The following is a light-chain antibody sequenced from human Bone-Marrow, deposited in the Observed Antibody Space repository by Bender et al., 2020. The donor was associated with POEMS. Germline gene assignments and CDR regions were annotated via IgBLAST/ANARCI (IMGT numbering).Light chain of an antibody. V-gene: IGLV1-44*01. CDR3: AAWEDSLNGWV. CDR1: SSNIGTNP. J-gene: IGLJ3*02. Sequence: QSVLTQPPSASGTPGQRVTISCSGSSSNIGTNPVNWYQQLPGTAPILLIYINNQRPSGVPDRFSGSKSGTSASLAIRGLQSEDEADYYCAAWEDSLNGWVFGGGTKLTVL. CDR2: INN.